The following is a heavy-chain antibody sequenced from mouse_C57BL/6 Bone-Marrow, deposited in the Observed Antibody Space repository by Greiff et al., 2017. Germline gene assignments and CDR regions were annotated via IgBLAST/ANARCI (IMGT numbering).Heavy chain of an antibody. Sequence: EVKLVESGGGLVQPGGSLSLSCAASGFTFTDYYMSWVRQPPGKALEWLGFIRNKANGYTTEYSASVKGRFTISRDNSQSILYLQMNALRAEDSATYYCARSSLRPYAMDYWGQGTSVTVSS. CDR1: GFTFTDYY. CDR2: IRNKANGYTT. CDR3: ARSSLRPYAMDY. J-gene: IGHJ4*01. V-gene: IGHV7-3*01. D-gene: IGHD2-4*01.